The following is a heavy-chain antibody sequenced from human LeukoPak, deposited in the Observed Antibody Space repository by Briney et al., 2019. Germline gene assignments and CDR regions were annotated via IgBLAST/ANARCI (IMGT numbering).Heavy chain of an antibody. J-gene: IGHJ4*02. D-gene: IGHD6-19*01. Sequence: GGSLRLSCAASGFTFSSYSMNWVRQAPGKGLEWVSYISSSSNTIYYADSVKGRFTISRDNAKNSLYLQMNSLGAEDTATYYCTRHAGSGWFAAYQYWGQGILVTVS. CDR3: TRHAGSGWFAAYQY. CDR1: GFTFSSYS. CDR2: ISSSSNTI. V-gene: IGHV3-48*01.